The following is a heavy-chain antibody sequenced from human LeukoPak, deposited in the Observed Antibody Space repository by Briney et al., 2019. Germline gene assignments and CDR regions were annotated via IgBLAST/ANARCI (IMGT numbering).Heavy chain of an antibody. CDR1: GDSISSYY. D-gene: IGHD1-26*01. CDR2: IYTSGST. V-gene: IGHV4-4*07. Sequence: PSETLSLTCTVSGDSISSYYWSWIRQPAGKGLEWIGRIYTSGSTNYSPSLKSRVTMSVDTSKNQFSLKLNSVTAADTAVYYCARDQSGSRASDYWGQGTLVTVSS. J-gene: IGHJ4*02. CDR3: ARDQSGSRASDY.